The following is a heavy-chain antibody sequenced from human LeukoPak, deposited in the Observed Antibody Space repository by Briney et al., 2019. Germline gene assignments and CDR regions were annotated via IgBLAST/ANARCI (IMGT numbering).Heavy chain of an antibody. V-gene: IGHV1-2*02. D-gene: IGHD3-10*01. CDR1: GYTFTGYY. Sequence: GSVKGSCKASGYTFTGYYMPCVRPAPGQGLEWRGWINPNRGGTNNAQKFQGRVTTTRDTTINTAYKEQIRLISDETAVYYCARGIWFGELLYGDNWFGAWGNGTTVTVSS. CDR2: INPNRGGT. J-gene: IGHJ5*01. CDR3: ARGIWFGELLYGDNWFGA.